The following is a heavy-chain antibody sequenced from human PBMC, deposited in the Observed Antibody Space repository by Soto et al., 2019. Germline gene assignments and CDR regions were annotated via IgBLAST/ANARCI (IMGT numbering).Heavy chain of an antibody. CDR1: GFIFSTYA. CDR3: AHPRGYGVCDAVDI. V-gene: IGHV3-23*01. Sequence: EVQLLQTGGGLVQPGGSLSLSCAASGFIFSTYAMNWVRQAPGKGLEWVSAISSSGDSAYYAESVRGRFTISRDNSINTLYLQMRSLRPEDTAVYYCAHPRGYGVCDAVDIWGQGTMVTVSS. J-gene: IGHJ3*02. D-gene: IGHD4-17*01. CDR2: ISSSGDSA.